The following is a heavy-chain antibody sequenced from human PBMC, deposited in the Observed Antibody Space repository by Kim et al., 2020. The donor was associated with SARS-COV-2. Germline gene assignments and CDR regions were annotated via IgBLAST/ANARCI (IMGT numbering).Heavy chain of an antibody. CDR3: ARGRVNGGFDC. J-gene: IGHJ4*02. CDR1: GFTLKIHA. Sequence: GGSLRLSCVASGFTLKIHAVSWVRQAPGKALEWVSSISESGSNTYYVDSVKGRFTISRDNSKNTVYLQMDSLRADDTAVYYCARGRVNGGFDCWGQGTLV. D-gene: IGHD3-16*01. CDR2: ISESGSNT. V-gene: IGHV3-23*01.